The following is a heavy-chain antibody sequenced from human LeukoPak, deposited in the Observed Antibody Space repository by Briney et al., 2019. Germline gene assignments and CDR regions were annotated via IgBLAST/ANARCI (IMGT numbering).Heavy chain of an antibody. CDR1: GFTFSNYA. Sequence: PGGSLRLSCLASGFTFSNYAMSWVRQAPGKGLEWPSYISRSSSTIYYADSVKGRFTISRDNAKNSLYLQMNSLRDEDTAVYYCARDRNPYADYSGNDYWGQGTLVTVSS. D-gene: IGHD4-17*01. V-gene: IGHV3-48*02. J-gene: IGHJ4*02. CDR2: ISRSSSTI. CDR3: ARDRNPYADYSGNDY.